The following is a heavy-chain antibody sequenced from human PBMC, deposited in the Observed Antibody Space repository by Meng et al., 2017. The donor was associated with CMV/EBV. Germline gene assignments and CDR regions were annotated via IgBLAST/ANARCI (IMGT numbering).Heavy chain of an antibody. Sequence: ASVKVSCKASGYTFTGYYVHWVRQAPGQGLEWMGIINPDGGKTTYAQKIQGRVAMTRDTSTSTVYMDLSSLRPEDTAVYYCARDPYGAGSSALDHWGQGTLVTVSS. CDR2: INPDGGKT. D-gene: IGHD3-10*01. CDR1: GYTFTGYY. CDR3: ARDPYGAGSSALDH. V-gene: IGHV1-46*01. J-gene: IGHJ4*02.